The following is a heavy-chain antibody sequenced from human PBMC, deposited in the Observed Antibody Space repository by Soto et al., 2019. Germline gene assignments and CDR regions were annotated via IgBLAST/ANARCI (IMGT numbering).Heavy chain of an antibody. CDR3: AREDGSQDYYGSGNWFDP. J-gene: IGHJ5*02. D-gene: IGHD3-10*01. Sequence: QVQLQESGPGLVKPSQTLSLTCTVSGGSISSGGYYWSWLRQHPGKGLEWIGYIYYSGSTYYNPSLKSRVTIAVDTSKNQFSLKLSSVTAADTAVYYCAREDGSQDYYGSGNWFDPWGQGTLVTVSS. CDR2: IYYSGST. V-gene: IGHV4-31*03. CDR1: GGSISSGGYY.